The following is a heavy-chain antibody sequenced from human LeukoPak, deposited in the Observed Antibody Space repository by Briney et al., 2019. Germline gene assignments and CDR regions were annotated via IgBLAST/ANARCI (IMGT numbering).Heavy chain of an antibody. CDR3: ARQSVISSRSPDDAFDL. J-gene: IGHJ3*01. Sequence: ASVKVSCKASGYTFTKYGVSWVRQAPGQGLEWMGWVSGYNGNTDYAQRLQGRVTMTTDTSTSTAYMELRSLRSDGAAVYYCARQSVISSRSPDDAFDLWGQGTMVTVSP. D-gene: IGHD3-10*01. CDR1: GYTFTKYG. CDR2: VSGYNGNT. V-gene: IGHV1-18*01.